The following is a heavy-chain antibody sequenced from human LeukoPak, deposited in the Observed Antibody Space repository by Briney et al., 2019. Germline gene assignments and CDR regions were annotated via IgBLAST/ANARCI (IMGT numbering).Heavy chain of an antibody. CDR1: RYTFSSSD. V-gene: IGHV1-8*01. J-gene: IGHJ4*02. CDR2: MSPTSGST. CDR3: VGGAPNWGFDF. Sequence: ASVKVSCKASRYTFSSSDINWVRQAAGQGFEWMGWMSPTSGSTGCAQNFQGRVTMTRDTSISTAYMELTSLRSEDTAVYYCVGGAPNWGFDFWGQGTLVIVSS. D-gene: IGHD7-27*01.